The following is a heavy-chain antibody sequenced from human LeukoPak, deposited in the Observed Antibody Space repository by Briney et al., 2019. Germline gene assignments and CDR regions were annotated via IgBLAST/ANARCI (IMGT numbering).Heavy chain of an antibody. V-gene: IGHV3-23*01. CDR2: ISGSGSTI. CDR3: ARITIRNDIDP. D-gene: IGHD1-1*01. J-gene: IGHJ5*02. CDR1: GFTFSSYA. Sequence: GGSLRLSCAASGFTFSSYAMSWVRQAPGKGLEWVSAISGSGSTIYYADSVKGRFTISRDNAKNSLYLQMNSLRAEDTAVYYCARITIRNDIDPWGQGTLVTVSS.